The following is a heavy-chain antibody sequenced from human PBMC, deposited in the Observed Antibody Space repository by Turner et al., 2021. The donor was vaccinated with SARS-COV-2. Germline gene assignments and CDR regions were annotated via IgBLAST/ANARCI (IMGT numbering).Heavy chain of an antibody. Sequence: EVQLVGSGGGLIQPGGSLRPSCAASGFTVSSSYMTWVRQAPGKGLEWVSVIYSGGSRIYADAVKGRFTITRDNAKNTLSLQMNSLRAEDTAVDYCARDLGGLSFDYWGQGTLVTVSS. CDR1: GFTVSSSY. CDR3: ARDLGGLSFDY. CDR2: IYSGGSR. J-gene: IGHJ4*02. V-gene: IGHV3-53*01. D-gene: IGHD2-15*01.